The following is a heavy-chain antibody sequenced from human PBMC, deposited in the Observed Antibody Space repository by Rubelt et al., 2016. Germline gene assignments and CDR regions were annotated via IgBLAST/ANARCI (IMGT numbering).Heavy chain of an antibody. V-gene: IGHV3-33*08. CDR1: GFSFSMYW. J-gene: IGHJ4*02. Sequence: SLRLSCAASGFSFSMYWMHWVRQAPGKGLEWVAVIWYDGSNKYYADSVKGRFTISRDNSKNSLYLQMNSLGAEDTAVYHCARLPGSSTLYDYWGQGTLVTVSS. D-gene: IGHD6-13*01. CDR2: IWYDGSNK. CDR3: ARLPGSSTLYDY.